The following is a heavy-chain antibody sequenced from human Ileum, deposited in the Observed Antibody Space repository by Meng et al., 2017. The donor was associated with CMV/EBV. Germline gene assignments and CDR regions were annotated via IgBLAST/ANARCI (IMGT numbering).Heavy chain of an antibody. CDR1: GFSLTTNGAG. CDR2: IYWDNTK. D-gene: IGHD6-13*01. CDR3: AHKAPADGIFDS. Sequence: QITLKESGPTEVKPTQTLTLPCTFSGFSLTTNGAGVGWLRQPPGKALEWLALIYWDNTKHYSPSLNSRLSITRDTSKNQVVLTMTTMDPVDTATYYCAHKAPADGIFDSWGQGALVTVFS. V-gene: IGHV2-5*02. J-gene: IGHJ4*02.